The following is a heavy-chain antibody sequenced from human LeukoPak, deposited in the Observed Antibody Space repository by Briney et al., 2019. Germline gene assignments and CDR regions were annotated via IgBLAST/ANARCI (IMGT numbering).Heavy chain of an antibody. CDR1: GFTFSSYA. Sequence: GGSLRLSCAASGFTFSSYAMSWVRQAPGKGLEWVSAISGSGGSTYYADSVKGRFTISRDNSKNTLCLQMNSLRAEDTAVYYCAKDSYSSSWMYYYYMDVWGKGTTVTVSS. CDR2: ISGSGGST. D-gene: IGHD6-13*01. CDR3: AKDSYSSSWMYYYYMDV. J-gene: IGHJ6*03. V-gene: IGHV3-23*01.